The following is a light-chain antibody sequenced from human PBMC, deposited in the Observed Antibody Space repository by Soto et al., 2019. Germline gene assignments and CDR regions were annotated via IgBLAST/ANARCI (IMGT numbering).Light chain of an antibody. CDR3: QQYNNWPQT. CDR1: QSVSSN. Sequence: EVVMTQSPVTLSLSPGERATLSCRASQSVSSNLAWYQQKPGQAPRLLIYGASTRATGVPARFSGSGSGTEFTLTISSLHSEDFAVFYCQQYNNWPQTLGQGTKVDIK. J-gene: IGKJ1*01. V-gene: IGKV3-15*01. CDR2: GAS.